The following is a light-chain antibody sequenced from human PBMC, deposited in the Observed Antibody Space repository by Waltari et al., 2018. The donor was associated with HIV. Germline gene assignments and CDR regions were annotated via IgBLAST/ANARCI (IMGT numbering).Light chain of an antibody. Sequence: EVVMSQFPLSLAATPGQPASISCTSSEGLVYRDGNTYLNWFHQRPGQSPRRLIFRVSNWDPGVPDRFRGSGSQTNFTLEITRVQSDDVGIFYCMQGTHWPPTFGQGTRLEI. CDR3: MQGTHWPPT. J-gene: IGKJ2*01. V-gene: IGKV2D-30*01. CDR2: RVS. CDR1: EGLVYRDGNTY.